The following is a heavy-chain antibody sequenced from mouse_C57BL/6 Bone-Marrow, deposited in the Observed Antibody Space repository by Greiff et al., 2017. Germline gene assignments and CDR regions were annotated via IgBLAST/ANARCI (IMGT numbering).Heavy chain of an antibody. Sequence: EVKLMESGAELVRPGASVKLSCTASGFNIKDDYMHWVKQRPEQGLEWIGWIDPENGDTEYASKFQGKATITADTSSNTAYLQLSSLTSGDTAVYYCTSLGTTVVAPYWYFDVWGTGTTVTVSS. CDR1: GFNIKDDY. V-gene: IGHV14-4*01. CDR2: IDPENGDT. D-gene: IGHD1-1*01. CDR3: TSLGTTVVAPYWYFDV. J-gene: IGHJ1*03.